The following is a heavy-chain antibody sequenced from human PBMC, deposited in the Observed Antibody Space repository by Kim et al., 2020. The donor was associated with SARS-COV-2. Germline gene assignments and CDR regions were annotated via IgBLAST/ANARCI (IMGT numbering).Heavy chain of an antibody. Sequence: GESLKISCKGSGYSFTSYWISWVRQMPGKGLEWMGRIDPSDSYTNYSPSFQGHVTISADKSISTAYLQWSSLKASDTAMYYCARQEINCSGGSCYSEFVYWGQGTLVTVSS. CDR3: ARQEINCSGGSCYSEFVY. CDR1: GYSFTSYW. D-gene: IGHD2-15*01. J-gene: IGHJ4*02. CDR2: IDPSDSYT. V-gene: IGHV5-10-1*01.